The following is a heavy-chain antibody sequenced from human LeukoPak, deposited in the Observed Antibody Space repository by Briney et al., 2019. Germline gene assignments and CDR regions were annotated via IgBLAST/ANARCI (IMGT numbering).Heavy chain of an antibody. Sequence: PGGSLRLSCAASGFTLSNYWMHWVRQAPGKGLVWVSRISSDGSTTTYADSVKGRFTISRDNAKNTLYLQMNSLRVEDTAVYYCARVRSSSWYDYWGQGALVTVSS. V-gene: IGHV3-74*01. CDR1: GFTLSNYW. CDR3: ARVRSSSWYDY. J-gene: IGHJ4*02. CDR2: ISSDGSTT. D-gene: IGHD6-13*01.